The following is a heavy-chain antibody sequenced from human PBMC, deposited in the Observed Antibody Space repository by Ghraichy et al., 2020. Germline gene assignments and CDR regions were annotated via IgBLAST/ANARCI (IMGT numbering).Heavy chain of an antibody. D-gene: IGHD2-15*01. CDR1: GFTFSRYW. CDR2: IQQDGSEK. Sequence: GESLRLSCATSGFTFSRYWMNWVRQAPGKGLEWLANIQQDGSEKNYVDSVKGRFTISRDNAKNSLYLQMNSLRVEDTAIYYCYSAVSEFWGQGALVTVSS. V-gene: IGHV3-7*01. CDR3: YSAVSEF. J-gene: IGHJ4*02.